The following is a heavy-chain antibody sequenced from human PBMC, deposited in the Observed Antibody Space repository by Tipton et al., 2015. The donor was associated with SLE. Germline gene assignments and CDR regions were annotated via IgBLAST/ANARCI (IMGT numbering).Heavy chain of an antibody. Sequence: TLSLTCTVSGGSISSAIYDWSWIRQPAGKGLDWIGRIFTSGTTDYSPSLKSRVTISVDTSKNQYYLKLSSVTAADTAVYFCACLYGSTFPRDYWGQGTLVTVSS. V-gene: IGHV4-61*02. J-gene: IGHJ4*02. D-gene: IGHD3-16*01. CDR3: ACLYGSTFPRDY. CDR2: IFTSGTT. CDR1: GGSISSAIYD.